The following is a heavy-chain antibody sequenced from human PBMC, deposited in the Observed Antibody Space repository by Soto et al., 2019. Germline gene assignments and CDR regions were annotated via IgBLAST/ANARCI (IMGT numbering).Heavy chain of an antibody. Sequence: GESLKISCKGSGYSFTSYWIGWVRQMPGKGLAWMGIINPLDSDTRYGPSFQGLVIISADKSISTAYLQWSSLKASDTAMYFCARSFTAAMADDYWGQGTLVTVSS. J-gene: IGHJ4*02. V-gene: IGHV5-51*01. CDR2: INPLDSDT. CDR3: ARSFTAAMADDY. CDR1: GYSFTSYW. D-gene: IGHD2-2*01.